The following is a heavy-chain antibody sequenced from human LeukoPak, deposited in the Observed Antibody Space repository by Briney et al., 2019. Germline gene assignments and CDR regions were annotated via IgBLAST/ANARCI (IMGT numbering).Heavy chain of an antibody. D-gene: IGHD4-17*01. J-gene: IGHJ4*02. Sequence: GGSLRLSRAASGFTVSSNYMSWVRQAPGKGLEWVSVIYSGGSTYYADSVKGRFTISRDNSKNTLYLQMNSLRAEDTAVYYCARAHYGDYFDYWGQGTLVTVSS. V-gene: IGHV3-66*02. CDR1: GFTVSSNY. CDR2: IYSGGST. CDR3: ARAHYGDYFDY.